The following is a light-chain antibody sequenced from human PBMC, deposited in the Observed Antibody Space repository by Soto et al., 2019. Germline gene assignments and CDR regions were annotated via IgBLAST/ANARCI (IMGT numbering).Light chain of an antibody. Sequence: DIQMTQSPSTLSASVGVRVTITCRASQSINNWLAWYQQKPGKAPKLLIYEASSLLSGVPSRFSGSGSGTEFTLTISSLQPDDFADYYCQQYDSDSSTFGQGTKLDI. CDR3: QQYDSDSST. V-gene: IGKV1-5*03. CDR2: EAS. CDR1: QSINNW. J-gene: IGKJ2*01.